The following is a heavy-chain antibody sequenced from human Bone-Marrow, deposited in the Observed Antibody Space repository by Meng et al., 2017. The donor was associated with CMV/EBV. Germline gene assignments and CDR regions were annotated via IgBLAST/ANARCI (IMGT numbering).Heavy chain of an antibody. D-gene: IGHD6-6*01. J-gene: IGHJ5*02. CDR1: GYTFSTYG. Sequence: KASGYTFSTYGISGVRQAPGQGLEWMGWISAYNGDTNYAQKFQGRVTMTTDTSTSTAYMELRSLRSDDAAIYYCARDHIAARPGWFDPWGQGTLVTVSS. CDR3: ARDHIAARPGWFDP. V-gene: IGHV1-18*01. CDR2: ISAYNGDT.